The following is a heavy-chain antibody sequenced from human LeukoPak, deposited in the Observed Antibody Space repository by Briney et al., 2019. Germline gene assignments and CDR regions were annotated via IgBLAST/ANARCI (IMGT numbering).Heavy chain of an antibody. D-gene: IGHD5-18*01. Sequence: PSETLSLTCDVSGVSINTCCYYWTWIRQPPGKGLGWIGYKYYSGSTRYNSSLRSRLTISLDSSKNQFSLGLTSVTAADTAVYYCARGRSYGFDFDSWGPGTLVIVSS. CDR2: KYYSGST. CDR1: GVSINTCCYY. J-gene: IGHJ4*02. V-gene: IGHV4-61*01. CDR3: ARGRSYGFDFDS.